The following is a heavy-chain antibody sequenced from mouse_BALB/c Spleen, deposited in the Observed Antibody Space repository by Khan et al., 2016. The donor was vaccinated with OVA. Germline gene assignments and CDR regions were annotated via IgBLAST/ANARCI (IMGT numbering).Heavy chain of an antibody. CDR3: ARGGITTGYFDY. Sequence: QIQLVQSGTELARPGASVKLSCKASGYTFTSYWMQWVKQRPGQGLEWIGAIYPGDGNSRYTQKFKGKATLTADKSSSTAYMQLSSLASEDSAVYYCARGGITTGYFDYWAKAPLSQSPQ. CDR2: IYPGDGNS. J-gene: IGHJ2*01. D-gene: IGHD1-1*01. V-gene: IGHV1-87*01. CDR1: GYTFTSYW.